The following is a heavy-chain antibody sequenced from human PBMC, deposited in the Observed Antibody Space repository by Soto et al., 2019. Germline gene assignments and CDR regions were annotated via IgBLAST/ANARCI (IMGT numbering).Heavy chain of an antibody. CDR1: GYTFTAYN. V-gene: IGHV1-3*01. D-gene: IGHD2-21*02. CDR2: INAGNGNT. J-gene: IGHJ5*02. CDR3: ARVAPSGGSVTRFDP. Sequence: GASVKVSCKAFGYTFTAYNIHWLRQAPGQGLEWMGWINAGNGNTRSSRKFQGRVIITRDTSATTAYLEVDSLRSEDTAIYYCARVAPSGGSVTRFDPWGQGTLVTVSS.